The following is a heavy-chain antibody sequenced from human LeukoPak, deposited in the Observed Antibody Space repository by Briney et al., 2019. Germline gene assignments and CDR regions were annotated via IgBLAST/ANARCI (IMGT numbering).Heavy chain of an antibody. CDR1: GGSILSTNW. V-gene: IGHV4-39*01. CDR2: IYYSGST. J-gene: IGHJ6*02. CDR3: ARQSIATVRGVRYHYGMDV. D-gene: IGHD3-10*01. Sequence: SETLSLTCAVSGGSILSTNWWSWVRQPPGKGLEWIGSIYYSGSTFYSPSLRSRVTISVDTSRNQFSLTLSSVTAADTAVYYCARQSIATVRGVRYHYGMDVWGQGTTVTVSS.